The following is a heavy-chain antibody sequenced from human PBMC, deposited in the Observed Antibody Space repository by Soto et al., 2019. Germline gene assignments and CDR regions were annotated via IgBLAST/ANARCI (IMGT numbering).Heavy chain of an antibody. J-gene: IGHJ6*03. CDR1: GGSISSGGYY. CDR2: IYYSGST. Sequence: SETLSLTCTVSGGSISSGGYYWSWIRQHPGKGLEWIGYIYYSGSTYYNPSLKSRVTISVDTSKNQFSLKLSSVTAADTAVYCCARVRKYDILTGLYYYYMDVWGKGTTVTVSS. V-gene: IGHV4-31*03. CDR3: ARVRKYDILTGLYYYYMDV. D-gene: IGHD3-9*01.